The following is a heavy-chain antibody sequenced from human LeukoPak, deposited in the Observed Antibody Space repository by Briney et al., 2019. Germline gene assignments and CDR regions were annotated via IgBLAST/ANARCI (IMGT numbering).Heavy chain of an antibody. D-gene: IGHD3-16*01. J-gene: IGHJ3*02. V-gene: IGHV3-7*01. CDR1: GFRFGGFW. CDR3: TRDVREAYDI. CDR2: INQGGSEK. Sequence: PGGSLRLSCEASGFRFGGFWMNWVRQAPGKGPERVANINQGGSEKLYVDSVKGRFTISRGNAKNSLYLQMNSLRVEDTAVYYCTRDVREAYDIWGHGTMVTVSS.